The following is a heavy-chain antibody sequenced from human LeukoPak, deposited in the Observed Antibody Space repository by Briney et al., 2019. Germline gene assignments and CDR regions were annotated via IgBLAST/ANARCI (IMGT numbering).Heavy chain of an antibody. J-gene: IGHJ5*02. Sequence: ASVKVSCKASGYTFTGYYMHWVRQAPGQGLEWMGWMNPNSGNTGYAQKFQGRVTMTRNTSISTAYMELSSLRSEDTAVYYCARAGRANYYGSGSPGGNWFDPWGQGTLVTVSS. CDR2: MNPNSGNT. V-gene: IGHV1-8*02. CDR3: ARAGRANYYGSGSPGGNWFDP. CDR1: GYTFTGYY. D-gene: IGHD3-10*01.